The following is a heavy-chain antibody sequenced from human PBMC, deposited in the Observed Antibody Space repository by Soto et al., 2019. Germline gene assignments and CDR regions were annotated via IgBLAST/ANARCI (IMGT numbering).Heavy chain of an antibody. CDR2: ISGSGGST. Sequence: GSLRLSCAASGFTFSSYAMSWVRQAPGKGLEWVSAISGSGGSTYYADSVKGQFTISRDNSKNTLYLQMNSLRAEDTAVYYCSKYNYDILTGPIYWGQGNLVTVSS. CDR3: SKYNYDILTGPIY. V-gene: IGHV3-23*01. CDR1: GFTFSSYA. J-gene: IGHJ4*02. D-gene: IGHD3-9*01.